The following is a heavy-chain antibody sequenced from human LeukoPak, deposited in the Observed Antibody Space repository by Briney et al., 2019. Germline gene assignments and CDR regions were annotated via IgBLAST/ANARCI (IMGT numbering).Heavy chain of an antibody. Sequence: GGSLRLSCGASGFIFSSYAMSWVRQAPGKGLGWVSAITGSGGSTYYEDSVKGRFTISRDNSKNTLYLQMNSLRAEDTAVYHCAISRDSSGYYYSWGQGTLVTVSS. CDR3: AISRDSSGYYYS. J-gene: IGHJ4*02. D-gene: IGHD3-22*01. V-gene: IGHV3-23*01. CDR2: ITGSGGST. CDR1: GFIFSSYA.